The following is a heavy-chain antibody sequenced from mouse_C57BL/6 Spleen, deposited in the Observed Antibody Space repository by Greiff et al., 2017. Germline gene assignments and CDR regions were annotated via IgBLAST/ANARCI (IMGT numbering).Heavy chain of an antibody. CDR3: ARGWEGGNYYAMDY. V-gene: IGHV5-16*01. CDR2: INYDGSST. CDR1: GFTFSDYY. D-gene: IGHD1-1*02. J-gene: IGHJ4*01. Sequence: DVKLVESEGGLVQPGSSMKLSCTASGFTFSDYYMAWVRQVPEKGLEWVANINYDGSSTYYLDSLKSRFIISRDNAKNILYLQMSSLKSEDTATYYCARGWEGGNYYAMDYWGQGTSVTVSS.